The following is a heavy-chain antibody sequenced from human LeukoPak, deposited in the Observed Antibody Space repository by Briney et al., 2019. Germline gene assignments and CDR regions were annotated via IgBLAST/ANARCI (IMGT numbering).Heavy chain of an antibody. D-gene: IGHD6-13*01. V-gene: IGHV3-30*04. Sequence: GRSLRLSCAASGFTFSSYAMHWVRRAPGKGLEWVAVISYDGSNKYYADSVKGRFTISRDNSKNTLYLQMNSLRAEDTAVYYCASTMAAAEYYFDYWGQGTLVTVSS. CDR1: GFTFSSYA. CDR3: ASTMAAAEYYFDY. J-gene: IGHJ4*02. CDR2: ISYDGSNK.